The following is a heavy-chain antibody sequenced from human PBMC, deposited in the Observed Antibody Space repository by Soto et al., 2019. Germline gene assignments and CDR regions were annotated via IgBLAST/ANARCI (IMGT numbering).Heavy chain of an antibody. CDR1: GYTFTNYG. CDR3: ARDAYSTSSTYYHYGMDV. CDR2: ISAYNGNT. D-gene: IGHD6-6*01. V-gene: IGHV1-18*04. J-gene: IGHJ6*02. Sequence: QVQLVQSGAEVKKPGASVKVPCKASGYTFTNYGISWVRQAPGQGLEWMGWISAYNGNTNYAQKLQDRVTMTTDTSTSTAYMELRSLRSDDTAVYYCARDAYSTSSTYYHYGMDVWGQGTTVTVSS.